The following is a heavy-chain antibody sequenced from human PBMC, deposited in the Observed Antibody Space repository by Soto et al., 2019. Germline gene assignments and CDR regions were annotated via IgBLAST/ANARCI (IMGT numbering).Heavy chain of an antibody. CDR3: AHRLASPYYYDSRGSSFDY. D-gene: IGHD3-22*01. CDR1: GFSLITTGVA. V-gene: IGHV2-5*02. CDR2: IYWDDDK. Sequence: QITLKESGPTLVKPTQTLTLTCTVSGFSLITTGVAVGWIRQPPGKALEWLTLIYWDDDKRYSPSLKSRLTIIKDTSKCQVVLTMTSMGPVDTATYYWAHRLASPYYYDSRGSSFDYWGQGTLVTVSS. J-gene: IGHJ4*02.